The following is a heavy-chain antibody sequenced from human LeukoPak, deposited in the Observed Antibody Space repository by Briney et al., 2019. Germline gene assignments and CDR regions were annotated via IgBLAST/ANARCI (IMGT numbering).Heavy chain of an antibody. J-gene: IGHJ4*02. Sequence: ASVKVSCQASGYTFTGYYMHWVRQAPGKGLEWMGGFDPEDGETIYAQKFQGRVTMTEDTSTDTAYMELSSLRSEDTAVYYCATPGIRGLVPHYWGQGTLVTVSS. CDR3: ATPGIRGLVPHY. CDR1: GYTFTGYY. D-gene: IGHD3-10*01. V-gene: IGHV1-24*01. CDR2: FDPEDGET.